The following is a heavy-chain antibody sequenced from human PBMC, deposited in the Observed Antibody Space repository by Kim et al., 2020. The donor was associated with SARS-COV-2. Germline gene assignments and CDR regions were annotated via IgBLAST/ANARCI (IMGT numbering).Heavy chain of an antibody. CDR2: ISVSGDNT. J-gene: IGHJ6*02. D-gene: IGHD4-17*01. CDR3: AKDNTMTTWGRYYYGMDV. V-gene: IGHV3-23*01. Sequence: GGSLRLSCAASGFTFSSYALTWVRQAPGKVLEWVSSISVSGDNTYYADSVRGRFTVSRDNPKNTLYLQMNSLRPVDTAVYYCAKDNTMTTWGRYYYGMDVWGQGTTVTVSS. CDR1: GFTFSSYA.